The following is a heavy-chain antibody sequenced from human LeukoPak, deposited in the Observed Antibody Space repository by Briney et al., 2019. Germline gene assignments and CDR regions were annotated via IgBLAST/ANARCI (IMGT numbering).Heavy chain of an antibody. V-gene: IGHV5-51*01. D-gene: IGHD4-17*01. CDR1: GYSFTSYW. J-gene: IGHJ3*02. Sequence: GESLKISCKGSGYSFTSYWIGWVRQMPGKGLEWMGIIYPGDSGTRYSPSFQGQVTISADKSISTAYLQWSSLKASDTAMYYCARPYIDYGDARGAFDIWGQGTMVTVSS. CDR3: ARPYIDYGDARGAFDI. CDR2: IYPGDSGT.